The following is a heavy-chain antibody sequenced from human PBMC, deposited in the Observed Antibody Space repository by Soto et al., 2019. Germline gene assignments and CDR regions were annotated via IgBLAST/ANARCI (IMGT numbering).Heavy chain of an antibody. CDR2: IYSGGAT. CDR3: ARSPLRSYYMDV. V-gene: IGHV3-66*01. D-gene: IGHD4-17*01. Sequence: GASLRRSCAGSGFTDSSNCMKWVRQAPGKGLEWVSVIYSGGATYYADSVKGRFTISRDNSKNTLSLQMNSLTAEDTAVYYCARSPLRSYYMDVWGKGTTVTVSS. CDR1: GFTDSSNC. J-gene: IGHJ6*03.